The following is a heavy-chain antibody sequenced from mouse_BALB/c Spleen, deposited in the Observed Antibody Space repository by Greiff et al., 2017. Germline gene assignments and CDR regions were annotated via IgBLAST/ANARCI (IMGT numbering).Heavy chain of an antibody. Sequence: VQLQQSGAELMKPGASVKISCKATGYTFSSYWIEWVKQRPGHGLEWIGEILPGSGSTNYNEKFKGKATFTADTSSNTAYMQLSSLTSEDSAVYYCARRHRVYAMDYWGQGTSVTVSS. V-gene: IGHV1-9*01. J-gene: IGHJ4*01. CDR1: GYTFSSYW. CDR3: ARRHRVYAMDY. CDR2: ILPGSGST. D-gene: IGHD3-1*01.